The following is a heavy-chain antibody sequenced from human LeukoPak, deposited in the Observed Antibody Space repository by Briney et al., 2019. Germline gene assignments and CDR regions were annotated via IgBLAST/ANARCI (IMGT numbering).Heavy chain of an antibody. Sequence: GGSLRLSCEASGFTFSNYWMHWVRQAPGKGLVWVSRINSDGINTSYADSVKGRFAISRDNAKNTLNLQMNSLRAEDTAVYYCARDLGQYYDTSDNWFDPWGQGTLVTVSS. D-gene: IGHD3-22*01. CDR1: GFTFSNYW. J-gene: IGHJ5*02. CDR3: ARDLGQYYDTSDNWFDP. V-gene: IGHV3-74*01. CDR2: INSDGINT.